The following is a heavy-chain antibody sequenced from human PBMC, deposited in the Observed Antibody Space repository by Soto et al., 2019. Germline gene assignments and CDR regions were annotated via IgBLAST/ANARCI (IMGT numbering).Heavy chain of an antibody. Sequence: PSETLSLTCTVSGGSISSGDYYWSWIRQPPGKGLEWIGYIYYSGSTYYNPSLKSRVTISVDTSKNQFSLKLSSVTAADTAVYYCASHSSGWYANDYWGQGTLVTVSS. CDR3: ASHSSGWYANDY. J-gene: IGHJ4*02. V-gene: IGHV4-30-4*01. D-gene: IGHD6-13*01. CDR1: GGSISSGDYY. CDR2: IYYSGST.